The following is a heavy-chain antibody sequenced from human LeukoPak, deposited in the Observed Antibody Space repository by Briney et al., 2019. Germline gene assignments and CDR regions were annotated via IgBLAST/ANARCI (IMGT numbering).Heavy chain of an antibody. CDR1: GYIFSTYW. CDR2: IYPGDSDT. Sequence: GESLKISCQGPGYIFSTYWIGWVRQVPGKGLEWMGIIYPGDSDTRYSPSFQGQVTISLDKSIDTAYLQWSSLKASDTAMYYCARMWYDYNWFDPWGQGTLVTVSS. J-gene: IGHJ5*02. V-gene: IGHV5-51*01. D-gene: IGHD1-1*01. CDR3: ARMWYDYNWFDP.